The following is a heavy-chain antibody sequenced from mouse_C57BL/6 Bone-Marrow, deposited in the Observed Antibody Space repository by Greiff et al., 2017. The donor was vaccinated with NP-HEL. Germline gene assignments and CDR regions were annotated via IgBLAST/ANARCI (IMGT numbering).Heavy chain of an antibody. CDR3: ASMVTTGYFDY. J-gene: IGHJ2*01. Sequence: VQLQQSGAELVRPGTSVKVSCKASGYAFTNYLIEWVKQRPGQGLEWIGVIYTGSGGTNYNEKFKGKATLTADKSSSTAYMQLSSLTSEDSAVYFCASMVTTGYFDYWGQGTTLTVSS. CDR2: IYTGSGGT. D-gene: IGHD2-2*01. V-gene: IGHV1-54*01. CDR1: GYAFTNYL.